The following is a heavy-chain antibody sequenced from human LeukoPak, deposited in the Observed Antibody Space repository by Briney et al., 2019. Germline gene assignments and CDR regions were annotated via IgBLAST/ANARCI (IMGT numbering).Heavy chain of an antibody. J-gene: IGHJ4*02. D-gene: IGHD6-13*01. Sequence: SVKVSCKASGFTFTSSAMQWVRQARGQRLEWIGWIVVGSGNTNYAQKFQERVTITRDMSTSTAYMELSSLRSEDTAVYYCAAAGESSSWYGYWSQGTLVTVSS. CDR1: GFTFTSSA. CDR3: AAAGESSSWYGY. V-gene: IGHV1-58*02. CDR2: IVVGSGNT.